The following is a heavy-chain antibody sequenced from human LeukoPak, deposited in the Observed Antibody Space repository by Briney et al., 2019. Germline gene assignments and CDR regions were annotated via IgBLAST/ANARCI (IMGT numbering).Heavy chain of an antibody. CDR1: GFTFSSYS. D-gene: IGHD5-12*01. CDR3: ASGAPDIVAPIDY. V-gene: IGHV3-48*04. J-gene: IGHJ4*02. Sequence: GGSLRLSCAASGFTFSSYSMNWVRQAPGKGLEWVSYISSSSSTIYYADSVKGRFTISRDNAKNSLYLQMNSLRAEDTAVYYCASGAPDIVAPIDYWGQGTPVTVSS. CDR2: ISSSSSTI.